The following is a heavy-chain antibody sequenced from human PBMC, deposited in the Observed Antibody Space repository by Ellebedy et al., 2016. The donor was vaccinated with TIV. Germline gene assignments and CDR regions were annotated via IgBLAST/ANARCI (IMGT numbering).Heavy chain of an antibody. V-gene: IGHV4-59*12. CDR2: IYYSGST. Sequence: SETLSLTXTVSGGSISSYYWSWIRQPPGKGLEWIGYIYYSGSTNYNPSLKSRVTISVDTSKNQFSLKLSSVTAADTAVYYCATRALWDFDYWGQGTLVTVSS. J-gene: IGHJ4*02. CDR1: GGSISSYY. D-gene: IGHD3-16*01. CDR3: ATRALWDFDY.